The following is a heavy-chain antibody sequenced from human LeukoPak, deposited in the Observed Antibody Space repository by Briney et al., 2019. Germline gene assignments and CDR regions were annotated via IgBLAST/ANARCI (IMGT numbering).Heavy chain of an antibody. CDR3: ARSGEGGEGLFDY. Sequence: GGSLRLSCAASGFTFSSYAMSWVRQAPGKGLDWVSAVSGSGSTIYYADSVKGRFTISRDNAKNSLYLQMNSLRAEDTAIYYCARSGEGGEGLFDYWGQGTLVTVSS. J-gene: IGHJ4*02. CDR1: GFTFSSYA. CDR2: VSGSGSTI. D-gene: IGHD2-21*01. V-gene: IGHV3-48*03.